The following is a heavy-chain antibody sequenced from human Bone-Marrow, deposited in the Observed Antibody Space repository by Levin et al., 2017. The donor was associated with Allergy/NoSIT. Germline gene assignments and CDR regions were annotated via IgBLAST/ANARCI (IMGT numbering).Heavy chain of an antibody. D-gene: IGHD3-3*01. J-gene: IGHJ6*02. V-gene: IGHV3-30*18. CDR1: GFTFSSFG. CDR3: AKDIITIFGVVMNYYGMDV. Sequence: PRGSLRLSCVASGFTFSSFGMHWVRQAPGKGLDWVAVISYDGSNKFYADSVKGRFTISRDNSKNTLYLQMNSLRAEDTAVYYCAKDIITIFGVVMNYYGMDVWGQGTTVTVSS. CDR2: ISYDGSNK.